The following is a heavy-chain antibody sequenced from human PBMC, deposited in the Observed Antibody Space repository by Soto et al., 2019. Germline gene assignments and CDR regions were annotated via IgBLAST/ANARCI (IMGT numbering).Heavy chain of an antibody. J-gene: IGHJ5*02. V-gene: IGHV3-23*01. CDR2: ISGNGIST. CDR1: GFTFNNYA. CDR3: TRDAISMVRGTDTWLDP. Sequence: GGSLRLSCAASGFTFNNYAMSWVRQAPGKGLEWVSAISGNGISTYYADSVRGRFTISRDNSENTLFLQMNRLRADDTAVYYCTRDAISMVRGTDTWLDPWGQGTLVTVYS. D-gene: IGHD3-10*01.